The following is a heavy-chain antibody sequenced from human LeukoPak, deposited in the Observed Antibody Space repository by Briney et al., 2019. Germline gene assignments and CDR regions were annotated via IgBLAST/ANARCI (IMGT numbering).Heavy chain of an antibody. CDR2: INDSGST. CDR3: ARRGGKQWLVTRPWYYFDY. Sequence: PESLSLTCAVSGGSFSGYYWSWIRQPPGKGLEWIAEINDSGSTNYNPSLQSRAAISVDTSKNQFSLKLSSVTAADTAVYDCARRGGKQWLVTRPWYYFDYWGQGTLVTVSS. CDR1: GGSFSGYY. J-gene: IGHJ4*02. D-gene: IGHD6-19*01. V-gene: IGHV4-34*01.